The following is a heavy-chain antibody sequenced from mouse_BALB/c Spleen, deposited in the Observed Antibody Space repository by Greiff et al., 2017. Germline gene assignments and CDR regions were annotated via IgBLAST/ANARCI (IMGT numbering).Heavy chain of an antibody. CDR3: AKTGLRHAMDY. CDR2: IWAGGST. CDR1: GFSLTSYG. V-gene: IGHV2-9*02. D-gene: IGHD2-2*01. Sequence: QVHVKQSGPGLVAPSQSLSITCTVSGFSLTSYGVHWVRQPPGKGLEWLGVIWAGGSTNYNSALMSRLSISKDNSKSQVFLKMNSLQTDDTAMYYCAKTGLRHAMDYWGQGTSVTVSS. J-gene: IGHJ4*01.